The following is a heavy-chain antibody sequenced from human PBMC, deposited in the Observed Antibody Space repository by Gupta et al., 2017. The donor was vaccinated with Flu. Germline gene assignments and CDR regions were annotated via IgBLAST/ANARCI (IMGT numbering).Heavy chain of an antibody. CDR3: ARDGGYSGTYRAFDF. J-gene: IGHJ3*01. CDR2: ISTYNGNT. D-gene: IGHD5-12*01. Sequence: QVHLVQSGVELRKPGASVKVSCQASGYTFTNFYINLVRQAPGQGLELLGWISTYNGNTKFSQKVQGRVAMTTDTSTSTVYMELKSLRSDDTAVYYCARDGGYSGTYRAFDFWGQGTMISVSS. V-gene: IGHV1-18*01. CDR1: GYTFTNFY.